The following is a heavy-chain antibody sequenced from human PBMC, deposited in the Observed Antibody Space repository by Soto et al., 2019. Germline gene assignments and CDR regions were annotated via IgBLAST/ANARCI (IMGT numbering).Heavy chain of an antibody. CDR3: AKSPEWPNRYFDY. J-gene: IGHJ4*02. D-gene: IGHD3-3*01. V-gene: IGHV3-23*01. CDR2: ITANSGSS. CDR1: GLTFSRHA. Sequence: EVPLLESGGGLAQPGGSLRLSCVASGLTFSRHAMVWVRQAPGKGLEWVSTITANSGSSDYGDSVKGRFTISRDNAGSTLFLQMNSLRVEDTATYYCAKSPEWPNRYFDYWGQGTLVTVSS.